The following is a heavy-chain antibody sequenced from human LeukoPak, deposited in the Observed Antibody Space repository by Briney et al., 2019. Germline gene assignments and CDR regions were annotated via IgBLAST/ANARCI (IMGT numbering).Heavy chain of an antibody. CDR3: ATARPATNYFDH. D-gene: IGHD6-6*01. CDR2: IIPILGIA. CDR1: GGTFSSYA. V-gene: IGHV1-69*04. J-gene: IGHJ4*02. Sequence: ASVKVSCKASGGTFSSYAISWVRQAPGQGLEWMGRIIPILGIANYAQKFQDRVTITADKSTSTAYMELSSLRSEDTAVYYCATARPATNYFDHWGQGTLVTVSS.